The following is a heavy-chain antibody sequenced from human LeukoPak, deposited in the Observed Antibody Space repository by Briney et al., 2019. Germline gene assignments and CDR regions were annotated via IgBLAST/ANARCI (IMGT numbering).Heavy chain of an antibody. CDR1: GFTFSSYG. CDR3: ARDRPTGSYYSIDY. D-gene: IGHD1-26*01. CDR2: IWYDGSNK. J-gene: IGHJ4*02. Sequence: GGSLRLSCAASGFTFSSYGMHWVRQAPGQGLEWVALIWYDGSNKYYADSVKGRFTISRDNSKNTVYLQMNSLRVEDTAIYYCARDRPTGSYYSIDYWGQGTLAPVSS. V-gene: IGHV3-33*01.